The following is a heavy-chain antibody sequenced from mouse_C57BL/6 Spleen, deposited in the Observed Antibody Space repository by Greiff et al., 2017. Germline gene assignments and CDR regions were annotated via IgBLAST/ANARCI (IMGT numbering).Heavy chain of an antibody. D-gene: IGHD2-4*01. CDR1: GYAFSSSW. V-gene: IGHV1-82*01. Sequence: VQRVESGPELVKPGASVKISCKASGYAFSSSWMNWVKQRPGKGLEWIGRIYPGDGDTNYNGKFKGKATLTADKSSSTAYMQLSSLTSEDSAVYFCAIYYDYDPWFAYWGQGTLVTVSA. CDR2: IYPGDGDT. CDR3: AIYYDYDPWFAY. J-gene: IGHJ3*01.